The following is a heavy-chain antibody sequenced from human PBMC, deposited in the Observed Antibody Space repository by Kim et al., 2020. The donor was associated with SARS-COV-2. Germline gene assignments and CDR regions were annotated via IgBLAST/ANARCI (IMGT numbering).Heavy chain of an antibody. CDR2: IYSGGST. CDR1: GFTVSSNY. Sequence: GGSLRLSCAASGFTVSSNYMSWVRQAPGKGLEWVSVIYSGGSTYYADSVKGRFTISRDNSKNTLYLQMNSLRAEDTAVYYCARDHDSSGYSHLYYYYGMDVWGQGTTVTVSS. J-gene: IGHJ6*02. CDR3: ARDHDSSGYSHLYYYYGMDV. D-gene: IGHD3-22*01. V-gene: IGHV3-66*01.